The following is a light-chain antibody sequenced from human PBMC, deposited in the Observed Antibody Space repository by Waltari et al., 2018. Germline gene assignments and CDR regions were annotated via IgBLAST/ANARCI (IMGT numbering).Light chain of an antibody. V-gene: IGKV1-5*03. Sequence: DIQMTQSPSTLSASVGDRVTITCRASQIISDWLAWYQKKPGKAPNLLIYRASSLESGVPSRFSGSGSGTEFTLTISSLQPDDFATYYCQEYHTYRTFGQGTKVEIK. CDR1: QIISDW. J-gene: IGKJ1*01. CDR3: QEYHTYRT. CDR2: RAS.